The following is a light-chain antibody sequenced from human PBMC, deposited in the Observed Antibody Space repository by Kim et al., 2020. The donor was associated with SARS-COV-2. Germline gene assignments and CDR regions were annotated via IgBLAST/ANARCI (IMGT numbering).Light chain of an antibody. V-gene: IGLV3-1*01. J-gene: IGLJ2*01. CDR1: KLGDKY. CDR2: QDS. Sequence: SYELTQPPSVSVSPGQTASITCSGDKLGDKYACWYQQKPGQSPVLVIYQDSKRPSGIPERFSGSNSGNTATLTISGTQAMDEADYYCQAWDSSLVFGVGT. CDR3: QAWDSSLV.